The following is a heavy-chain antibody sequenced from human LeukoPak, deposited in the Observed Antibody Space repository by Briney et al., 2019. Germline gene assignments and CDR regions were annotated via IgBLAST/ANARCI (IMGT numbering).Heavy chain of an antibody. D-gene: IGHD1-26*01. J-gene: IGHJ4*02. V-gene: IGHV1-2*02. Sequence: ASVKVSCKASGYTYTGYYIHWVRQAPGQGLEWMGWINPNSGGTNYAQKFQGRDTMTRDASISTAYMELSRLTSDDTAVYYCAREFYSGTYFYWGQGTLVTVSS. CDR3: AREFYSGTYFY. CDR2: INPNSGGT. CDR1: GYTYTGYY.